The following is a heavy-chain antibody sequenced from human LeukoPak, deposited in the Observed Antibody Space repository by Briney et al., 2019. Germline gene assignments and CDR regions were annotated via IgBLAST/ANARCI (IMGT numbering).Heavy chain of an antibody. CDR3: ARRYSSSWSSPGY. J-gene: IGHJ4*02. CDR1: GFTFSNYW. CDR2: IKQDGSEK. D-gene: IGHD6-13*01. V-gene: IGHV3-7*03. Sequence: GGSLRLSCAASGFTFSNYWMTWVRQAPGKGLEWVANIKQDGSEKNYVDSVKGRFTISRDNAKNSLYLQMNSLRAEDTAVYYCARRYSSSWSSPGYWGQGTLVTVSS.